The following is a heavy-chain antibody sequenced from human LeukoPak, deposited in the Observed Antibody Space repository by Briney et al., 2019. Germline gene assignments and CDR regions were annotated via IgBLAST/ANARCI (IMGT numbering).Heavy chain of an antibody. J-gene: IGHJ5*02. V-gene: IGHV3-30-3*01. D-gene: IGHD1-20*01. Sequence: GGSLRLSCAASGFTFSDYDMHWVCQAPGKGLEWVSVISYDGSNRYYADSVKGRFTISRDNSKNTLYLQMNSLRAEDASVYYCAREMPRYNFLNWFDPWGQGTLVTVSS. CDR1: GFTFSDYD. CDR2: ISYDGSNR. CDR3: AREMPRYNFLNWFDP.